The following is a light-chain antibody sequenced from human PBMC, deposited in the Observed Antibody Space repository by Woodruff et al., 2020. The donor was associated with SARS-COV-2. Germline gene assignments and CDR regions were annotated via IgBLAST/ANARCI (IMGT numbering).Light chain of an antibody. CDR2: AAS. Sequence: GWYQQKPGKAPKRLTYAASSLQSGVPSRFSGSGSGTEFTLTISSLQPEDFATYYCLQHNSYPRTFGQGTKVEIK. CDR3: LQHNSYPRT. V-gene: IGKV1-17*01. J-gene: IGKJ1*01.